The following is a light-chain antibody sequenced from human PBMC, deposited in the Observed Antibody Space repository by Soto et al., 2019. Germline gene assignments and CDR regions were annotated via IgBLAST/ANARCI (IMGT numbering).Light chain of an antibody. J-gene: IGKJ1*01. CDR3: QQRSNWSWT. CDR2: GAA. Sequence: EIVMTQSPATLSVSPGERATLSCRASQSVFSSLAWYQQKPGQAPRLLIYGAATRATGIPARFSGSGSGTDFTLTISSLEPEDFAVYYCQQRSNWSWTFGQGTKVDIK. CDR1: QSVFSS. V-gene: IGKV3-15*01.